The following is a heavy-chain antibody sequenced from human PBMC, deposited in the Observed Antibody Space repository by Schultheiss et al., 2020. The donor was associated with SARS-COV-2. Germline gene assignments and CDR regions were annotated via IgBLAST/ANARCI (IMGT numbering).Heavy chain of an antibody. CDR2: IYYSGST. Sequence: SETLSLTCAVSGYSISSDYYWGWIRQPPGKGLEWIGYIYYSGSTNYNPSLKSRVTISVDTSKNQFSLKLSSVTAADTAVYYCARGYGSGSYDYWGQGTLVTVSS. J-gene: IGHJ4*02. CDR1: GYSISSDYY. D-gene: IGHD3-10*01. V-gene: IGHV4-38-2*01. CDR3: ARGYGSGSYDY.